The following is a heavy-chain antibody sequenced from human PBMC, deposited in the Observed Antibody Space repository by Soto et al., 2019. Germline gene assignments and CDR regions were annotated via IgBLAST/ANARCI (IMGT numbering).Heavy chain of an antibody. J-gene: IGHJ4*02. D-gene: IGHD2-21*02. CDR3: ARSIVVVTALDY. CDR1: GGSISSGGYS. Sequence: PSETLSLTCAVSGGSISSGGYSWSWIRQPPGKGLELIGYIYHSASTYYNPSLKSRVTISVDRSKNQLSLKLSSVTAADTAVYYCARSIVVVTALDYWGQGTLVTVS. CDR2: IYHSAST. V-gene: IGHV4-30-2*01.